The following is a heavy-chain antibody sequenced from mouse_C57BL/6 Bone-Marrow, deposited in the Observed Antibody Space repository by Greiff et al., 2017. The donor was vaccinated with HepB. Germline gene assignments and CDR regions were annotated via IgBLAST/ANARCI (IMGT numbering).Heavy chain of an antibody. Sequence: VQLQQSGPELVKPGASVKIPCKASGYTFTDYNMDWVKQSHGKSLEWIGDINPNNGGTIYNQKFKGKATLTVDKSSSTAYMEIRSLTSEDTAVYYCARSRATVVEGNFDVWGTGTTVTVSS. CDR2: INPNNGGT. CDR3: ARSRATVVEGNFDV. CDR1: GYTFTDYN. V-gene: IGHV1-18*01. J-gene: IGHJ1*03. D-gene: IGHD1-1*01.